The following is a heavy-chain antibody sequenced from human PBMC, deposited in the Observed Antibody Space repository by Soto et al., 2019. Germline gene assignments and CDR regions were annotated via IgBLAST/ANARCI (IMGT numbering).Heavy chain of an antibody. V-gene: IGHV3-23*01. CDR1: GFTFSNYA. CDR2: ISGGGGSS. CDR3: AHNCGVACHSVFFY. D-gene: IGHD2-21*01. Sequence: EVQLLESGGGLVQPGGSLRLSCAASGFTFSNYAMSWVRQAPGKGLEWVSGISGGGGSSYYADSVKGRFTSSRDNSKNTLYLQLNSMRAEDPAVYYGAHNCGVACHSVFFYWGQGTLVIVSS. J-gene: IGHJ4*02.